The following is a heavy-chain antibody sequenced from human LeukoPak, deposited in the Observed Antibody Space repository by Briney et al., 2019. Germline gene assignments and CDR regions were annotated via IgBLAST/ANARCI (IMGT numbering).Heavy chain of an antibody. D-gene: IGHD5-12*01. V-gene: IGHV3-30*02. CDR3: TTYLGAYAAYYFDF. J-gene: IGHJ4*02. CDR2: IRYDGTNK. Sequence: GGSLRLSCAASGFTFSSYGMHWVRQAPGKGLEWVAFIRYDGTNKYYADSVKGRFTISRDNSKNTLYLQMNSLRAEDTAVYYCTTYLGAYAAYYFDFWGLGTLVTVSS. CDR1: GFTFSSYG.